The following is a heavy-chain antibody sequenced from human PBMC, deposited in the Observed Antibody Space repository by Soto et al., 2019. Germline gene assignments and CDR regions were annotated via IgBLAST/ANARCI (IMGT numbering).Heavy chain of an antibody. V-gene: IGHV3-21*01. Sequence: GGSLRLSCAASGFTFSRDTMNWVRQAPGKGLEWVSSISTTGTYTHYADSVQGRFTISRDNAKNSLYLQMNGLRAEDTAVYYCARDPGRNSGRDNWGQGTLVTVSS. D-gene: IGHD6-19*01. CDR2: ISTTGTYT. CDR1: GFTFSRDT. CDR3: ARDPGRNSGRDN. J-gene: IGHJ4*02.